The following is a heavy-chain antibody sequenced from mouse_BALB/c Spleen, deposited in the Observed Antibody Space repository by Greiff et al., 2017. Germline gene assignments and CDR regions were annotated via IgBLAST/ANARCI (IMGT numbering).Heavy chain of an antibody. D-gene: IGHD1-2*01. Sequence: EVQLQQSGPELVKPGASVKMSCKASGYTFTDYYMKWVKQSHGKSLEWIGDINPNNGGTSYNQKFKGKATLTVDKSSSTAYMQLNSLTSEDSAVYYCARSNSLPRTGYAMDYWGQGTSVTVSS. V-gene: IGHV1-26*01. CDR1: GYTFTDYY. CDR3: ARSNSLPRTGYAMDY. J-gene: IGHJ4*01. CDR2: INPNNGGT.